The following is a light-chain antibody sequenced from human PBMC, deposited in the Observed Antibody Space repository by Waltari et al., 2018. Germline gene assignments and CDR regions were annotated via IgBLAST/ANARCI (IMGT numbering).Light chain of an antibody. J-gene: IGKJ2*01. Sequence: ELVMTQSPATLSVSPGERATLPCRVSQSISSNLAWYQQKFGQAPRLLIYGTSTRATDVPARFSGSGSGTEFTLTISSLQSEDFAVYYCQHYNNWPLEYTFGQGTKLEI. V-gene: IGKV3-15*01. CDR3: QHYNNWPLEYT. CDR2: GTS. CDR1: QSISSN.